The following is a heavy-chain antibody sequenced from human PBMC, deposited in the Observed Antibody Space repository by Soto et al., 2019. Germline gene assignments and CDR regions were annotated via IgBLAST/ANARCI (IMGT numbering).Heavy chain of an antibody. CDR1: GGTFSSYA. D-gene: IGHD5-12*01. Sequence: SVKVSCKASGGTFSSYAISWVRQAPGQGLEWMGGIIPIFGTANYAQKFQGRVTITADESTSTAYMELSSLRSEDTAVYYCARDPLLRERGYSGYARYYYYYGMDVWGQGTTVTVSS. CDR3: ARDPLLRERGYSGYARYYYYYGMDV. V-gene: IGHV1-69*13. CDR2: IIPIFGTA. J-gene: IGHJ6*02.